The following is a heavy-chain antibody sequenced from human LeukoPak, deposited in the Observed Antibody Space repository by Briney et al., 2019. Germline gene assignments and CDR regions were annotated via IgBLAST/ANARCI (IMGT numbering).Heavy chain of an antibody. CDR2: IYHSGST. Sequence: PSGTLSLTCAVSGGSISSSSWWCSVRQPPGKGLAWIWVIYHSGSTNYNPSLQSRVTISVDTSKNQFSLKLSSVAAADTAVYYCARERVTMIDGGGAFDIWGQGTMVTVSS. CDR3: ARERVTMIDGGGAFDI. J-gene: IGHJ3*02. D-gene: IGHD3-22*01. CDR1: GGSISSSSW. V-gene: IGHV4-4*02.